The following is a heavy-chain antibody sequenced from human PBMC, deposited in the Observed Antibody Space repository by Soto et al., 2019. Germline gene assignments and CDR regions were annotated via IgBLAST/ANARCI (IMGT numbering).Heavy chain of an antibody. V-gene: IGHV3-7*05. D-gene: IGHD6-13*01. CDR2: IKQDGSEK. CDR1: GFTFSSYW. J-gene: IGHJ6*02. CDR3: ARDRARGSSWYGEDYYYGMDV. Sequence: PGGSLRLSCAASGFTFSSYWMSWVRQAPGKGLEWVANIKQDGSEKYYVDSVKGRFTISRDNAKNSLYLQMNSLRAEDTAVYYCARDRARGSSWYGEDYYYGMDVWGQGTTVTVSS.